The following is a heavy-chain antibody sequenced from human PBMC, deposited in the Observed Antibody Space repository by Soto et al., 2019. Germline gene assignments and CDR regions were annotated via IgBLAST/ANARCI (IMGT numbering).Heavy chain of an antibody. CDR2: ISYDGSNK. CDR3: ARRRIVPTTNFDY. J-gene: IGHJ4*02. CDR1: VFSFSSYS. V-gene: IGHV3-30-3*01. D-gene: IGHD1-26*01. Sequence: GSLRLSCTASVFSFSSYSLHWVRQTPGKGLEWVAVISYDGSNKYYADSVKGRFTVSRDSPKNTLFLQMNSLKPEDTAVYYCARRRIVPTTNFDYWGQGTLVTVSS.